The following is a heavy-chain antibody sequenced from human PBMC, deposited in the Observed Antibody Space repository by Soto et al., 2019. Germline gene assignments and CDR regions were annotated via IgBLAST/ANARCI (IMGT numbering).Heavy chain of an antibody. CDR1: GFTFSSYG. Sequence: GGSLRLSCAASGFTFSSYGMHWVRQAPGKGLEWVAVIWYDGSNKYYADSVKGRFTISRDNSKNTLYLQMNSLRAEDTAVYYFARDKWAGSSWYPDYYHYGMDVWGQGTTVTVSS. V-gene: IGHV3-33*01. D-gene: IGHD6-13*01. J-gene: IGHJ6*02. CDR2: IWYDGSNK. CDR3: ARDKWAGSSWYPDYYHYGMDV.